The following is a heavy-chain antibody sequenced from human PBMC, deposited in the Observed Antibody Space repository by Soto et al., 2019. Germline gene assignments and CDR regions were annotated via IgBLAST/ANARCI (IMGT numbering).Heavy chain of an antibody. J-gene: IGHJ2*01. Sequence: QVQLVQSGAEVKKPGSSVKVSCKASGGTFSSYAISWVRQAPGQGLEWMGWIIPICGTAHYAQKFQGKVTITAVEYTSTAYMELSSLRSEDTAVYYGAGSGDSSGDYSPVSWATSDLWGRGTLVTVSS. D-gene: IGHD3-22*01. V-gene: IGHV1-69*01. CDR2: IIPICGTA. CDR1: GGTFSSYA. CDR3: AGSGDSSGDYSPVSWATSDL.